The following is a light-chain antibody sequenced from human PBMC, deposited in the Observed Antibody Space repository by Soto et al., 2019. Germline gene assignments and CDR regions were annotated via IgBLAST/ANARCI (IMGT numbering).Light chain of an antibody. J-gene: IGKJ5*01. CDR2: GAS. CDR1: QSVYISY. V-gene: IGKV3-20*01. Sequence: EIVLTQSPGTLSLSPGERASVSCRASQSVYISYLAWFQQKPGQAPRLLIYGASNRATGIPDRFSGSRSGTDFTLTITRLEPEDFAVYFCHQSGNSPYTFGQGTRLEIK. CDR3: HQSGNSPYT.